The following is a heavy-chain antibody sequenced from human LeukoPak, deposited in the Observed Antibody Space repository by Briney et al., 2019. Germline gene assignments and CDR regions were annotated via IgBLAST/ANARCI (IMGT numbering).Heavy chain of an antibody. CDR1: GLTFSSYE. CDR3: ARAPYYYDSSGYFQH. J-gene: IGHJ1*01. Sequence: GGSLRLSCAASGLTFSSYEMNWVRQAPGKGLEWVSYISSSGGTIHYADSVKGRFTISRDNAKNSLYLQMNSLRAEDTAVYYCARAPYYYDSSGYFQHWGQGTLVTVSS. V-gene: IGHV3-48*03. D-gene: IGHD3-22*01. CDR2: ISSSGGTI.